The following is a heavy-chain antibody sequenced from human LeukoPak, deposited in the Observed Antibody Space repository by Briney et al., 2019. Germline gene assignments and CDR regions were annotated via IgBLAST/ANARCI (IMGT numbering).Heavy chain of an antibody. D-gene: IGHD5-12*01. CDR3: ARDRDRGYELAY. Sequence: GGSLRLSCQGSGFNFGDYAMTWIRQAPGKGLEWLGYIRNQAWGGTTEYAPSVEGRFKISRDNSKALTYLGITSLRIEDTGVYFCARDRDRGYELAYWGQGTPVIVSS. CDR1: GFNFGDYA. V-gene: IGHV3-49*03. J-gene: IGHJ4*02. CDR2: IRNQAWGGTT.